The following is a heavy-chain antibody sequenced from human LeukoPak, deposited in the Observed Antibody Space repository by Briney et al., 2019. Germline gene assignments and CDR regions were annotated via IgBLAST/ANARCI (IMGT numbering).Heavy chain of an antibody. J-gene: IGHJ4*02. CDR3: ARDLYGLGY. CDR2: ISSDGSIT. CDR1: GFTFSNYW. Sequence: GGSLRLSCAASGFTFSNYWMHWVRLAPGKGLVLVSRISSDGSITHYADSVKGRFTISRDNAKNTLYLQMDSLRAEDTAVYYCARDLYGLGYWGQGTLVTVSS. V-gene: IGHV3-74*01. D-gene: IGHD3-10*01.